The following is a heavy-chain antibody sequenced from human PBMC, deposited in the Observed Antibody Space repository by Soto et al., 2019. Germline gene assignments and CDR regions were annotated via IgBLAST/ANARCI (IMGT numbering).Heavy chain of an antibody. D-gene: IGHD6-13*01. Sequence: GESLKISCQGSGNLFTNYWIAWARLMPGKGLEWMGIIYPGDSHARYSPSFQGQVTISIDKSINTAYLQWSSLKASDTAMYYCARTAAAGKYYYGVDVWGQGTTVTVSS. J-gene: IGHJ6*02. CDR1: GNLFTNYW. CDR3: ARTAAAGKYYYGVDV. CDR2: IYPGDSHA. V-gene: IGHV5-51*01.